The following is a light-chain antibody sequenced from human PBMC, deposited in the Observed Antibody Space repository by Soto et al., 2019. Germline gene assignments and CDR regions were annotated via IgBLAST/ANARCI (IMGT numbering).Light chain of an antibody. CDR2: GAS. J-gene: IGKJ1*01. V-gene: IGKV1-39*01. CDR1: QSISTY. CDR3: QQSYSTPWT. Sequence: DIQMTQSPSSLSASVGDRVTITCRASQSISTYLNWYQQKPGKAPKLLIYGASSLQGGVPSGFSGSGSGTDFTLTISSLQPEDFATYYCQQSYSTPWTFCQGTKVEIK.